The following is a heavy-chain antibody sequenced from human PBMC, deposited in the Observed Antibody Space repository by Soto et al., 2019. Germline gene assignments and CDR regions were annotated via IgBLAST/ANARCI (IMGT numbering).Heavy chain of an antibody. D-gene: IGHD2-2*01. J-gene: IGHJ4*02. Sequence: LGASLKISCKGSGYSFTSYWIGWVRQMPGKGLEWMGIIYPGDSDTRYSPSFQGQVTISADKSISTAYLQWSSLKASDTAMYYCARQMGLVVPAATHFDYWGQGTLVTVSS. V-gene: IGHV5-51*01. CDR2: IYPGDSDT. CDR3: ARQMGLVVPAATHFDY. CDR1: GYSFTSYW.